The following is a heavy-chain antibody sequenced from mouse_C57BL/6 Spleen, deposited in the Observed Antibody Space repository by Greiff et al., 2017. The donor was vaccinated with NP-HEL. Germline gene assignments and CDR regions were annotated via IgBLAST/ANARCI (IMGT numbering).Heavy chain of an antibody. CDR2: IRSKSSNYAT. CDR1: GFTFNTYA. J-gene: IGHJ2*01. CDR3: VREGDGSSPLYYFDY. V-gene: IGHV10-3*01. D-gene: IGHD1-1*01. Sequence: EVKVVESGGGLVQPKGSLKLSCAASGFTFNTYAVHWVRQAPGQGLEWVARIRSKSSNYATYYADSVKDRFTISRDDSQSMLYLQMNNLKTEDTAMYYCVREGDGSSPLYYFDYWGQGTTLTVSS.